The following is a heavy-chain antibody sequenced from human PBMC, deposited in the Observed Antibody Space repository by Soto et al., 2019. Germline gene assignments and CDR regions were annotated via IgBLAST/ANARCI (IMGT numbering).Heavy chain of an antibody. D-gene: IGHD3-10*01. V-gene: IGHV2-26*01. CDR2: IFSNDEK. J-gene: IGHJ6*02. CDR1: GFSLSNARMG. CDR3: ARIDWAAGEAYYYGMDV. Sequence: QVTLKESGPVLVKPTETRTLTCTVSGFSLSNARMGVSWIRQPPGKALEWLAHIFSNDEKSYSTSLKSRLTFSQDTSKSQVVLTMTNMDPVDTATYYCARIDWAAGEAYYYGMDVWGQGTTVTVSS.